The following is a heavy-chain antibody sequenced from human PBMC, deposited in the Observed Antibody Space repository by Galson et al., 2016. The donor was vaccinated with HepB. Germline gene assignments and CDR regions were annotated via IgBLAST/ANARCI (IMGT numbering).Heavy chain of an antibody. D-gene: IGHD2-15*01. CDR1: GFTFSSYA. Sequence: SLRLSCAASGFTFSSYAMSWVCQAPGKGLEWVSTITGSGGWIKYADSVKGRLITSRDNSKNTLYLQLNSLRAEDTAVYYCAKDGGYCSDATCYYRNSWGQGTLVTVSS. J-gene: IGHJ4*02. CDR3: AKDGGYCSDATCYYRNS. V-gene: IGHV3-23*01. CDR2: ITGSGGWI.